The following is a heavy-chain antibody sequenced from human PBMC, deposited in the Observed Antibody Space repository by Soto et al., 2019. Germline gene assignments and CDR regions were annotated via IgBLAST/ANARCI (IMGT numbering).Heavy chain of an antibody. D-gene: IGHD3-10*01. Sequence: QITLKESGPTLVKPTQTLTLTCTFSGFSLSTSGVGVGWIRQPPGKALEWLALIYWDDDKRYGPSLKSRLTITKDTSKNQVVLTMTNMDPVDTATYYCAHRRSYGSGSYFDYWGQGTLVTVSS. J-gene: IGHJ4*02. CDR2: IYWDDDK. V-gene: IGHV2-5*05. CDR3: AHRRSYGSGSYFDY. CDR1: GFSLSTSGVG.